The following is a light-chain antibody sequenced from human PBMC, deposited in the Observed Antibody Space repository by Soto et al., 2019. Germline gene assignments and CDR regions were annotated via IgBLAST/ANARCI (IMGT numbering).Light chain of an antibody. CDR1: QSVLYSSNNKNY. J-gene: IGKJ2*01. CDR3: QQSYSTPYS. V-gene: IGKV4-1*01. Sequence: DIVMTQSPDSLAVSLGERATINCKSSQSVLYSSNNKNYLAWYQQKPGQPPKLLIYWASTRESGVPDRFSGSGSGTDFTITISSLQPEDFATYYCQQSYSTPYSFGLGTKLEIK. CDR2: WAS.